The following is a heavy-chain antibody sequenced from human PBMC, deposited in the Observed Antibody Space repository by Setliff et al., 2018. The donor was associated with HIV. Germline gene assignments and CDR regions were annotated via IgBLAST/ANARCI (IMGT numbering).Heavy chain of an antibody. J-gene: IGHJ4*02. Sequence: PSETLSLTCAVYGGSFNDYYWTWIRQPPGKGLEWIGEIDHSGNIKYNESLKSRVTISKDTSQNQISLKLRSVTSADTAVYYCARGLNYYGSGSYLPFGYWGQGTLVTVSS. CDR2: IDHSGNI. V-gene: IGHV4-34*01. CDR3: ARGLNYYGSGSYLPFGY. CDR1: GGSFNDYY. D-gene: IGHD3-10*01.